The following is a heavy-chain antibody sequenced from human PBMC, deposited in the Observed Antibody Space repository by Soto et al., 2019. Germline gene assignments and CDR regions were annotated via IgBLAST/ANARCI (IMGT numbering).Heavy chain of an antibody. J-gene: IGHJ4*02. D-gene: IGHD5-12*01. CDR1: GFTFSSYA. CDR3: AKSRGYSGYDPSQDYFDY. V-gene: IGHV3-23*01. CDR2: ISGSGGST. Sequence: EVQLLESGGGLVQPGGSLRLSCAASGFTFSSYAMSWVRQAPGKGLEWVSAISGSGGSTYYADSVKGRFTISRDNSKNTLYLQMNSLRAEDTAVYYCAKSRGYSGYDPSQDYFDYWGQGTLVTVSS.